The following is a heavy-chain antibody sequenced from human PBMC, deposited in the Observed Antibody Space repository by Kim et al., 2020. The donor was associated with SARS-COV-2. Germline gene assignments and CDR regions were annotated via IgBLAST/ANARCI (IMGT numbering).Heavy chain of an antibody. V-gene: IGHV1-46*01. CDR2: TTPSGDST. CDR1: GYTFTSNH. D-gene: IGHD1-20*01. J-gene: IGHJ4*02. CDR3: ARGLSDNWTFDY. Sequence: ASVKVSCKASGYTFTSNHMHWVRQAPGQGLEWMGLTTPSGDSTSYSQRFQGRLTMTTDTSTSTVYMELSSLRSDDTAVYFCARGLSDNWTFDYWGQGTLVTVSS.